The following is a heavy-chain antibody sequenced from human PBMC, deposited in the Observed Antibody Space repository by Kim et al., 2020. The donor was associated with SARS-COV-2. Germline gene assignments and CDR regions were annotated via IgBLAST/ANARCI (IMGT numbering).Heavy chain of an antibody. J-gene: IGHJ3*02. CDR2: ISGTGTIT. CDR1: GFTLSLYS. V-gene: IGHV3-48*04. CDR3: VRENYWAFDI. D-gene: IGHD2-15*01. Sequence: GGSLRLSCATSGFTLSLYSMNWVRQSPGKGLEWVSHISGTGTITKHADSVRGRFTISRYNAKNSLFLQMNGLRAEDTAVYYCVRENYWAFDIWGQGTMVTVSS.